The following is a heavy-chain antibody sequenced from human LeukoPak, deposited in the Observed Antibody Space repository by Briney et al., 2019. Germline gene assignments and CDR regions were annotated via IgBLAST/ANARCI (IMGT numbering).Heavy chain of an antibody. Sequence: TLSLICNVSCGSISSGGYYWSSIRQHPGKGLEWIGYIYYSGSTYYNPSLKSRVTISVDTSKNQFSLQLSSVTAADTAVYYCAIAALGYRCDYWGQGTLVTVSS. CDR3: AIAALGYRCDY. V-gene: IGHV4-31*03. D-gene: IGHD1-1*01. CDR2: IYYSGST. CDR1: CGSISSGGYY. J-gene: IGHJ4*02.